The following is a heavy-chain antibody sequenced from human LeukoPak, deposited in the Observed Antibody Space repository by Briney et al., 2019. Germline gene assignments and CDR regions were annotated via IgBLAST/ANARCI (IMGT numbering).Heavy chain of an antibody. J-gene: IGHJ5*02. CDR1: GYTFTGYY. Sequence: GASVKVSCKASGYTFTGYYMHWVRQAPGQGLEWMGWINPNSGGTNYAQRFQGRVTMTRDTSISTAYMELSRLRSDDTAVYYCVRDSVEYSSSNWFDPWGQGTLVTVSS. V-gene: IGHV1-2*02. CDR3: VRDSVEYSSSNWFDP. D-gene: IGHD6-6*01. CDR2: INPNSGGT.